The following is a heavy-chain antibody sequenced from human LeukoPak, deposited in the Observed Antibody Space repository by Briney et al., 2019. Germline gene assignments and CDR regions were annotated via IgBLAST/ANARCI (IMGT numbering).Heavy chain of an antibody. J-gene: IGHJ4*02. CDR2: IIPIFGTA. V-gene: IGHV1-69*05. Sequence: SVKVSCTASEGTFSSYAISWVRQAPGQGLEWMGGIIPIFGTANYAQKFQGRVTITTDESTSTAYMELSSLRSEDTAVYYCASSIVVVVAAFQALYYWGQGTLVTVSS. CDR1: EGTFSSYA. CDR3: ASSIVVVVAAFQALYY. D-gene: IGHD2-15*01.